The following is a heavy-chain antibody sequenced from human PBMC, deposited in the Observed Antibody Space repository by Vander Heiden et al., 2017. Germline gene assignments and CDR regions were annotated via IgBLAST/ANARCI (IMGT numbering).Heavy chain of an antibody. CDR2: IYSGGST. CDR1: GFTVSSNY. J-gene: IGHJ6*02. V-gene: IGHV3-53*01. Sequence: EVQLVESGGGLIQPGGSLRLSCAASGFTVSSNYMSWVRQAPGKGLEWVSVIYSGGSTYYADSVKGRFTISRDNSKNTLYLQMNSLRAEDTAVYYCARDLVVPAAINYYYYGMDVWGQGTTVTVSS. CDR3: ARDLVVPAAINYYYYGMDV. D-gene: IGHD2-2*01.